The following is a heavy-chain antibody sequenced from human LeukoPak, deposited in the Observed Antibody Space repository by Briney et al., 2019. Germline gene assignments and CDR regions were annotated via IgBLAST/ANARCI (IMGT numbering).Heavy chain of an antibody. Sequence: PSETLSLTCTVSGGSISSGDYYWSWIRQPPGKGLEWIGYIHHSGNTYYNPSLKSRVNISLDTSKNQFSLKLSSVTAADTAVYYGARGVRGAPGSNNWFAPGGQGPLVTVSS. V-gene: IGHV4-30-4*02. CDR2: IHHSGNT. CDR3: ARGVRGAPGSNNWFAP. CDR1: GGSISSGDYY. D-gene: IGHD3-10*01. J-gene: IGHJ5*02.